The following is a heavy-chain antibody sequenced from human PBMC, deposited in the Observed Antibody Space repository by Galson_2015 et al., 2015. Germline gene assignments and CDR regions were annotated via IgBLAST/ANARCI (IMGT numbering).Heavy chain of an antibody. D-gene: IGHD6-19*01. J-gene: IGHJ4*02. CDR2: INAGNGNT. CDR1: GYTFTSYA. CDR3: ARAIAVAGPFDY. V-gene: IGHV1-3*01. Sequence: SVKVSCKASGYTFTSYAMHWVRQAPGQRLEWMGWINAGNGNTKYSQKFQGRVTITRDTSASTAYMELSSLRSKDTAVYYCARAIAVAGPFDYWGQGTLVTVSS.